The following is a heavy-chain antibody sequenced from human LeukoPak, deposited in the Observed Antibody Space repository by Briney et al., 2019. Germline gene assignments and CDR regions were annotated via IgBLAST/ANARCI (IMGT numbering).Heavy chain of an antibody. CDR2: IKQDGSEK. V-gene: IGHV3-7*01. J-gene: IGHJ5*02. CDR1: GFTFSSYW. D-gene: IGHD2/OR15-2a*01. CDR3: ASGNSFDPYNWLDP. Sequence: GGSLRLSCAASGFTFSSYWMSWVRQAPGKGLEWVANIKQDGSEKYYVDSVKGRFTISRDNAKNSLYLQMNSLRAEDTAVYYCASGNSFDPYNWLDPWGQGTLVTVSS.